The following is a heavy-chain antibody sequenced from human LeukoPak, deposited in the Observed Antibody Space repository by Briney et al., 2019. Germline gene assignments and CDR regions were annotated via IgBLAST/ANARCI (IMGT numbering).Heavy chain of an antibody. CDR3: ARDQYCSSTSCYPSDY. V-gene: IGHV3-30*01. D-gene: IGHD2-2*01. CDR2: ISYDGSNK. J-gene: IGHJ4*02. CDR1: GFTFSSYA. Sequence: PGRSLRLSCAASGFTFSSYAMHWVRQAPGKGLEWVAVISYDGSNKYYADSVKGRFTISRDNSKNTLYLQMNSLRAEDTAVYYCARDQYCSSTSCYPSDYWGQGTLVTVSS.